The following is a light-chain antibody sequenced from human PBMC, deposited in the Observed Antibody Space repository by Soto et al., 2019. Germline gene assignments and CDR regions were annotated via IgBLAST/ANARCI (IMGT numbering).Light chain of an antibody. CDR1: QGFSSW. V-gene: IGKV1-12*01. J-gene: IGKJ4*01. Sequence: DIQMTQSPSSVSASVGDRVTITCRASQGFSSWLAWYQQKPGKAPKLLIYAASSLQSGVPSRFSGSGSGTDFTLTISSLQPEDFATYYCQQANSFPPLFGGGTKVEIK. CDR2: AAS. CDR3: QQANSFPPL.